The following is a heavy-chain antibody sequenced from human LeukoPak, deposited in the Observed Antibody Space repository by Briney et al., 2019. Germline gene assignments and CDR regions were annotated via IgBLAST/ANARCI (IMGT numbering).Heavy chain of an antibody. V-gene: IGHV5-51*01. CDR1: GYSFTSYW. CDR2: IYPGDSDT. J-gene: IGHJ5*02. Sequence: GESLKISRKGSGYSFTSYWIGWVRQMPGKGLEWMGIIYPGDSDTRYSPSFQGQVTISADKSISTAYLQWSSLKASDTAMYYCARHATYSSSSIWFDPWGQGTLVTVSS. CDR3: ARHATYSSSSIWFDP. D-gene: IGHD6-6*01.